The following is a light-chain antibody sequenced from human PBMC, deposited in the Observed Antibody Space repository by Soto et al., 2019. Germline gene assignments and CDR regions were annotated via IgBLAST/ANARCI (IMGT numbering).Light chain of an antibody. V-gene: IGKV1-39*01. CDR1: QSINNY. Sequence: DIQMTQSPSSLSASVGDIVTITCRASQSINNYLNWYQQKPGKAPKLLIYAASILQSGVPTRFSGSGSGTDFTLTISSLQPEDFAAYNCQQGYRNPSTFGLGTQMEIK. J-gene: IGKJ5*01. CDR2: AAS. CDR3: QQGYRNPST.